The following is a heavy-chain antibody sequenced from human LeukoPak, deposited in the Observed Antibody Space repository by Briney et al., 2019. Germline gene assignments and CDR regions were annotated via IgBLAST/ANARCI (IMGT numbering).Heavy chain of an antibody. Sequence: ASVKVSCKASGYTFTSYGISWVRQAPGQGLEWMGWISAYNGNTNYAQKFQGRVTITADESTSTAYMGLSSLRSEDTAVYYCARDRPLYDSSGYSRFDYWGQGTLVTVSS. J-gene: IGHJ4*02. CDR2: ISAYNGNT. D-gene: IGHD3-22*01. CDR1: GYTFTSYG. V-gene: IGHV1-18*01. CDR3: ARDRPLYDSSGYSRFDY.